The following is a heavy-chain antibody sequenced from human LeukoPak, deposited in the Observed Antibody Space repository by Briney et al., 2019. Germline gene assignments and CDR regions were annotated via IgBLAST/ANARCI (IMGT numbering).Heavy chain of an antibody. V-gene: IGHV1-69*04. J-gene: IGHJ4*02. CDR1: GGTFSSYA. Sequence: SVKVSCKASGGTFSSYAISWVRQAPGQGLEWMGRIIPILGIANYAQKFQGRVTITADKSTSTAYMELSSLRSEDTAVYYCARDATNYYDSSGYLWYWGQGTLVIVSS. D-gene: IGHD3-22*01. CDR2: IIPILGIA. CDR3: ARDATNYYDSSGYLWY.